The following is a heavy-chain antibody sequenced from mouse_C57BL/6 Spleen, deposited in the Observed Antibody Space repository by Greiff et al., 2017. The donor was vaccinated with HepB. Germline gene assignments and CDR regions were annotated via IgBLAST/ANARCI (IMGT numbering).Heavy chain of an antibody. D-gene: IGHD1-1*01. CDR3: ATQYHQSSSCMDY. Sequence: VQLQQSGAELVRPGASVKLSCKASGYTFTGYYMNWVKQRPGQGLEWIAKIYPGSGNTYYNEKFKGKATLTAEKSSSAAYMQLSSLTSEYSAVYFCATQYHQSSSCMDYWGQGTPVTVSS. CDR1: GYTFTGYY. V-gene: IGHV1-76*01. J-gene: IGHJ4*01. CDR2: IYPGSGNT.